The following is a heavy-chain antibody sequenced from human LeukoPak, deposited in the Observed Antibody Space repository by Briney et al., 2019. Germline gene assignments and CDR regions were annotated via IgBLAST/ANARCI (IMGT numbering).Heavy chain of an antibody. CDR3: ASAYYYDSSGYYIGCAFDI. CDR2: IYYSGST. CDR1: GFTFSNYS. J-gene: IGHJ3*02. D-gene: IGHD3-22*01. Sequence: PGGSLRLSCVASGFTFSNYSMNWIRQPPGKGLEWIGSIYYSGSTYYNPSLKSRVTISVDTSKNQFSLKLSSVTAADTAVYYCASAYYYDSSGYYIGCAFDIWGQGTMVTVSS. V-gene: IGHV4-39*07.